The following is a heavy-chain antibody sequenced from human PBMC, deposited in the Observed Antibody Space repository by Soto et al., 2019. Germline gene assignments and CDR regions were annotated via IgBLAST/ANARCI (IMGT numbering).Heavy chain of an antibody. Sequence: QVQLQESGPGLVKPSQTLSLTCIVSGGSISSNDFYWSWIRQHPGKGLEWIGYIYYSGNTYYNPSLKSRGTLFIDXXKNQFSLKVSSVTAAETAVYYCARRSGSWPSWFDPWGQGTLVTVSS. CDR1: GGSISSNDFY. V-gene: IGHV4-31*03. CDR2: IYYSGNT. J-gene: IGHJ5*02. D-gene: IGHD6-13*01. CDR3: ARRSGSWPSWFDP.